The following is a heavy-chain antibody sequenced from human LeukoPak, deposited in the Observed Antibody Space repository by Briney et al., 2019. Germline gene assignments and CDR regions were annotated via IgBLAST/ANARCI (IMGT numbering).Heavy chain of an antibody. V-gene: IGHV4-31*03. CDR2: IYYSGST. CDR3: ARDRRDYYDSSGYYPYDAFDI. D-gene: IGHD3-22*01. CDR1: GGSISSGGYY. Sequence: SQTLSLTCTVSGGSISSGGYYWSWIRQHPGKGLEWIRYIYYSGSTYYDPSLKSRVTISVDTSKNQFSLKLSSVTAADTAVYYCARDRRDYYDSSGYYPYDAFDIWGQGTMVTVSS. J-gene: IGHJ3*02.